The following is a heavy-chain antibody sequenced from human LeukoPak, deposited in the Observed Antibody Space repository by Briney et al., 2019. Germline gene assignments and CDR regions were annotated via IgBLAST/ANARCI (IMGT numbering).Heavy chain of an antibody. D-gene: IGHD3-9*01. CDR3: ARGNILTGYEY. CDR1: GFTFSNYD. CDR2: IGFAGDT. Sequence: GGSLRLSCAASGFTFSNYDMHWVRQATAKGLEWVSAIGFAGDTYYSGSVKGRSTISRENAKDFLYLQMNSLRAGDTAVYYCARGNILTGYEYWGQGTLVTVSS. V-gene: IGHV3-13*04. J-gene: IGHJ4*02.